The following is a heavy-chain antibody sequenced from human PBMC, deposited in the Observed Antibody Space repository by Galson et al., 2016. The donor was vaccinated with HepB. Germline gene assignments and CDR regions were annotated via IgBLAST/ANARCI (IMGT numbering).Heavy chain of an antibody. J-gene: IGHJ3*01. Sequence: SLRLSCAGSGFTFATYPMSWVRQAPGKGLEWVSGIRGSGGGIDYADSVKGRFTISRDTSKNTLYLQMNSLRVEDTAIYYCSKAYSGGSPYRAFDVRGQGTVVTVSP. V-gene: IGHV3-23*01. CDR2: IRGSGGGI. CDR1: GFTFATYP. D-gene: IGHD2-15*01. CDR3: SKAYSGGSPYRAFDV.